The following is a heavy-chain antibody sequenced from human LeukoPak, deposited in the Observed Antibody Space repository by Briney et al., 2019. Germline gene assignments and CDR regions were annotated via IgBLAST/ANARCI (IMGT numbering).Heavy chain of an antibody. D-gene: IGHD6-6*01. V-gene: IGHV1-2*02. CDR2: INPNSGGT. CDR1: GYTFTAYR. CDR3: AYGGSAAQFNYNYYLMDV. J-gene: IGHJ6*02. Sequence: ASVKVSCKASGYTFTAYRMHWVRQAPGQGLEWMGWINPNSGGTNYAQKFQGRVTMTRDTSISTAYMELTRLRSDDTAVYYCAYGGSAAQFNYNYYLMDVWGPGTTVTVSS.